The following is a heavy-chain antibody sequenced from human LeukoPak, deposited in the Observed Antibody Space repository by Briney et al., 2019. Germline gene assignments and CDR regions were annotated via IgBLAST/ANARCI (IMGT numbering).Heavy chain of an antibody. CDR1: GLTFKTHA. CDR3: AKRLKRNYYYHYAMDV. V-gene: IGHV3-23*01. D-gene: IGHD3-22*01. Sequence: GGSLRLSCAASGLTFKTHAMSWVRQAPGKGLEWVSRIDDSGVIRSYADSVKGRFTISRDNSKMTLTLRMNSLRAEDTAVYYCAKRLKRNYYYHYAMDVWGQGTTVTVSS. CDR2: IDDSGVIR. J-gene: IGHJ6*02.